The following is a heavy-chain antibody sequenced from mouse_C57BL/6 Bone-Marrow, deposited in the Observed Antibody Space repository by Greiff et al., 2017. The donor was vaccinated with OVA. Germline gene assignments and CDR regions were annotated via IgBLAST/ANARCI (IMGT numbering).Heavy chain of an antibody. CDR3: ARSPSYYSNYVGY. CDR1: GYTFTSYW. V-gene: IGHV1-69*01. J-gene: IGHJ2*01. D-gene: IGHD2-5*01. Sequence: QVQLQQPGAELVMPGASVKLSCKASGYTFTSYWMHWVKQRPGQGLEWIGEIDPSDSYTNYNHKFKGKSTLTVDKPSRTAYMQLSSLTSEDSTVSSCARSPSYYSNYVGYWGQGTTLTVSS. CDR2: IDPSDSYT.